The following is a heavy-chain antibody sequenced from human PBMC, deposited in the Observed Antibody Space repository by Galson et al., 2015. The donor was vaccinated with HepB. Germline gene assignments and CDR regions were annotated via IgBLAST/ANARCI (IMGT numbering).Heavy chain of an antibody. CDR1: GGSLRSDNYY. CDR3: ARREYCSGGSCYPGYFDY. J-gene: IGHJ4*02. D-gene: IGHD2-15*01. V-gene: IGHV4-30-4*01. CDR2: IYYSGST. Sequence: TLSLTCTVSGGSLRSDNYYWNWIRQPPGKGLEWIGYIYYSGSTSYNPSLKSRVTISVDTSKNQFSLKLSSVTAADTAVYYCARREYCSGGSCYPGYFDYWGQGTLVTVSS.